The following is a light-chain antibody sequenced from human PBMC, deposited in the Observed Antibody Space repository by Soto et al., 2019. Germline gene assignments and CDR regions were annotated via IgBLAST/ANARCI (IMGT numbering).Light chain of an antibody. V-gene: IGKV3-15*01. CDR1: QSVSNF. J-gene: IGKJ1*01. Sequence: EKVMTQSPATLSTSPGERATLSCRASQSVSNFLAWYQQKPGQTPRLLIYGASTRATGIPARFSGSGSGTEFNLTISSLQSEDFAVYYCQQYSNWPSWTFGQGTKVEVK. CDR2: GAS. CDR3: QQYSNWPSWT.